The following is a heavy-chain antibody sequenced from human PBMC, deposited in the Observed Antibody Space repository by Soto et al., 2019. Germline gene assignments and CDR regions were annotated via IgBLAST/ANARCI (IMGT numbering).Heavy chain of an antibody. CDR2: ISHDGRIE. CDR1: GFTFSSFA. CDR3: ARDGLPDDFRSGGYWFDP. J-gene: IGHJ5*02. V-gene: IGHV3-30-3*01. D-gene: IGHD3-3*01. Sequence: GGSLRLSCAASGFTFSSFALHWVRQAPGEGLGWVALISHDGRIENYADSVKGRFIISRDNSKNTVYMQMDSLRLEDTGVYYCARDGLPDDFRSGGYWFDPWGQGTQVTVS.